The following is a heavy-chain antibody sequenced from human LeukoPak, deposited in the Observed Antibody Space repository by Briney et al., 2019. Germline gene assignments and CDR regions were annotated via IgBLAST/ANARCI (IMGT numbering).Heavy chain of an antibody. CDR1: GFTFSTYA. V-gene: IGHV3-23*01. CDR3: AKDLIWGFFDY. J-gene: IGHJ4*02. CDR2: LASSGST. Sequence: PGGSLRLSCAASGFTFSTYAMTWVRQAPGKGLEWVPSLASSGSTYYADSVKGRFTISRDNSKNTLYLQMNSLRAEDTAVYYCAKDLIWGFFDYWGQGTLVTVSS. D-gene: IGHD3-16*01.